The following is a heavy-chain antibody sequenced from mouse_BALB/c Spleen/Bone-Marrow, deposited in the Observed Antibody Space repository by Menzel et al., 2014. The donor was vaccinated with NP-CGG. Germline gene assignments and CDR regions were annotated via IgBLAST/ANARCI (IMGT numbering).Heavy chain of an antibody. Sequence: VQLQQSGPGLVKPGASVKISCKASGYSFTGYFMNWMKQSHGKSLEWIGRINPYNGDPFYNQKFKGKATLTVDKSSSTAHMELLSLTSEDSAVYYCGRGNYDYDSWFGYWGQGTLVTVSA. CDR2: INPYNGDP. V-gene: IGHV1-37*01. CDR3: GRGNYDYDSWFGY. D-gene: IGHD2-4*01. CDR1: GYSFTGYF. J-gene: IGHJ3*01.